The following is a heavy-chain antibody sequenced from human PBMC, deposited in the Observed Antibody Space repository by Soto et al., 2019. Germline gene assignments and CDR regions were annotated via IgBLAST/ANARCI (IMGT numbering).Heavy chain of an antibody. CDR2: IYHTGTT. D-gene: IGHD2-2*01. CDR3: ARVMAAMQNWLDP. V-gene: IGHV4-30-4*01. CDR1: GGSISSIDYF. Sequence: PSETLSLTCSVSGGSISSIDYFWSWIRQPPGKGLEWIGFIYHTGTTYYNPSLRSRVNISIDTSKSQFSMKLNSVTAADTAVYYCARVMAAMQNWLDPWGQGTLVTVSS. J-gene: IGHJ5*02.